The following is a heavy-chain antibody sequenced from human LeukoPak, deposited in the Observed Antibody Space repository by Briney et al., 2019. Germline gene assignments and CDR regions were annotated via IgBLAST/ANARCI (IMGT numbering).Heavy chain of an antibody. V-gene: IGHV3-30*03. J-gene: IGHJ4*02. D-gene: IGHD6-19*01. Sequence: GRSLRLSCAASGFAFSSYGMHWVRQAPGKGLEWVAVISYDGSNKYYADPVKGRFTISRDNSKNTLYLQMNSLRAEDMAVYYCVIAVADDGFDYWGQGTLVTVSS. CDR1: GFAFSSYG. CDR2: ISYDGSNK. CDR3: VIAVADDGFDY.